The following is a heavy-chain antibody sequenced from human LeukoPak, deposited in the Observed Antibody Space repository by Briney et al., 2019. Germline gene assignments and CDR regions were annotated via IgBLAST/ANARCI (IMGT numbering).Heavy chain of an antibody. J-gene: IGHJ3*02. CDR2: INPSGGST. Sequence: RGASVKVSCKASGYTFTSYYMHWVRQAPGQGLEWMGIINPSGGSTSYAQKFQGRVTMTRDMSTSTVYMELSSLRSEDTAVYYCAIFSSMIVVPNAFDIWGQGAMVTVSS. D-gene: IGHD3-22*01. CDR3: AIFSSMIVVPNAFDI. CDR1: GYTFTSYY. V-gene: IGHV1-46*01.